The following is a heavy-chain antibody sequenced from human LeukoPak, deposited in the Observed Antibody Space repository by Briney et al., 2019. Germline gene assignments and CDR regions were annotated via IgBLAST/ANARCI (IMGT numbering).Heavy chain of an antibody. CDR3: ARHLVYGSGTQPYFDY. Sequence: NPSETLSLTCTVSGGSISSYYWSWIRQPPGKGPEWIAYIYYSGSTNYNPSLKSRVTISVDTSKNQFSLKLYSVTAADTAVYYCARHLVYGSGTQPYFDYWGQGTLVTVSS. J-gene: IGHJ4*02. V-gene: IGHV4-59*08. CDR2: IYYSGST. D-gene: IGHD3-10*01. CDR1: GGSISSYY.